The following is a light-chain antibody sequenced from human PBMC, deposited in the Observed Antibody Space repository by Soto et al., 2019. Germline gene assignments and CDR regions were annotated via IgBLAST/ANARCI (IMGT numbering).Light chain of an antibody. CDR2: GNS. CDR3: QSYDSSLSGV. V-gene: IGLV1-40*01. J-gene: IGLJ3*02. CDR1: SSNIGAGYD. Sequence: QSVLTQPPSVSGAPGQRVTISCTGSSSNIGAGYDVHWYQQLPGTAPKLLIYGNSNRPSGVPDRFSGSKSGTSASLAITGLQAEDEADYYCQSYDSSLSGVFSGGTKVTVL.